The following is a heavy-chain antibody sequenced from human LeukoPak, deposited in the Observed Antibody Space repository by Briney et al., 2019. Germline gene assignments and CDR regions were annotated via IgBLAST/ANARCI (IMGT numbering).Heavy chain of an antibody. Sequence: GGSLRLSCAASGFTFSSYAMSWVRQAPGKGLEWVSAISGSGGSTYYADSVKGRFTISRDNSKNTLYLEVISLTVEDTAVYYCAKDDAWLRFGEWSQGTLVTVSS. D-gene: IGHD3-10*01. J-gene: IGHJ4*02. CDR2: ISGSGGST. V-gene: IGHV3-23*01. CDR3: AKDDAWLRFGE. CDR1: GFTFSSYA.